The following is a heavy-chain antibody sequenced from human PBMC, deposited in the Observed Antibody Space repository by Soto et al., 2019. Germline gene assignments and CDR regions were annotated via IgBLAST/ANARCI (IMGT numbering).Heavy chain of an antibody. D-gene: IGHD3-16*01. CDR3: ARARMITFGGVISWFDP. V-gene: IGHV4-61*01. Sequence: SETLSLTCTVSGDSVSSGTYYWSWIRQPPGKGLEWIGNIYYSGSTSYNPSLKSRVTISVDTSKNQFSLKLSSVTAADTAVYYCARARMITFGGVISWFDPWGQGTLVTVSS. CDR1: GDSVSSGTYY. CDR2: IYYSGST. J-gene: IGHJ5*02.